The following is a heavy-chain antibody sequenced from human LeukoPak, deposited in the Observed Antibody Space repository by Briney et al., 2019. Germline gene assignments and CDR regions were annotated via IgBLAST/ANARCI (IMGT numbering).Heavy chain of an antibody. V-gene: IGHV4-4*07. CDR1: GGSISSHY. D-gene: IGHD3-10*01. CDR3: ARDRVVGGVSNKYGVDV. J-gene: IGHJ6*02. Sequence: SETLSLTCSVSGGSISSHYWSWIRQPAGKGLEWIGRVHVTRGTNYNPSLKSRVTMSVDTSKSQFSLRLSSVTAADMAVYYCARDRVVGGVSNKYGVDVWGQGTIVTVSS. CDR2: VHVTRGT.